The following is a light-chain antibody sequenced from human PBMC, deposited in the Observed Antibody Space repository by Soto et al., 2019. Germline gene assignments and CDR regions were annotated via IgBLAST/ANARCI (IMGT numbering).Light chain of an antibody. CDR1: SSDVGGYNY. Sequence: HSVLTQPPSASGSPGQSVAISCTGTSSDVGGYNYVSWYQQHPGKAPKLMIYEVNKRPSGVPDRFSGSKSGNTASLTVSGLQAEDEADYYCSSYAASSNVFGTGTKV. V-gene: IGLV2-8*01. J-gene: IGLJ1*01. CDR2: EVN. CDR3: SSYAASSNV.